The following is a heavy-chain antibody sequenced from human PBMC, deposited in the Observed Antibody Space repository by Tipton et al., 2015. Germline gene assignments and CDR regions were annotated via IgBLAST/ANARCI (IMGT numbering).Heavy chain of an antibody. CDR2: TYYRSTWFS. J-gene: IGHJ4*02. D-gene: IGHD3-10*01. Sequence: GLVKPSQTVSLTCAISGDTVSSNSASWNWIRQSPSRGLEWLGRTYYRSTWFSDSADSVKSRISINSDTSKNQFSLQLNSVTPEDTAVYYCARSLSRTRGQNFDSWGQGILVTVSS. V-gene: IGHV6-1*01. CDR1: GDTVSSNSAS. CDR3: ARSLSRTRGQNFDS.